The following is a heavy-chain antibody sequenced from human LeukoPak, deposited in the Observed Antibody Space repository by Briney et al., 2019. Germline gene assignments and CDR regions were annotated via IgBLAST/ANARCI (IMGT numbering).Heavy chain of an antibody. V-gene: IGHV1-2*02. J-gene: IGHJ4*02. D-gene: IGHD2-15*01. CDR1: GYTFTGYY. CDR3: ARDIVVVVAATHFDY. CDR2: INPNSGGT. Sequence: ASVKVSCKASGYTFTGYYMHWVRQAPGQGLEWMGWINPNSGGTNYAQKFQGRVTMTRDTSISTAYKELSRLRSDDTAVYYCARDIVVVVAATHFDYWGQGTLVTVSS.